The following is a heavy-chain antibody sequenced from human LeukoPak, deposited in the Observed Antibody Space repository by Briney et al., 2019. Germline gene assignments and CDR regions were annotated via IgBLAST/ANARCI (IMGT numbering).Heavy chain of an antibody. V-gene: IGHV1-46*01. CDR3: AREGYSSSWYGGIGKIGDY. Sequence: ASVKVSCKASGSTFTSYYMHWVRQAPGQGLEWMGIINPSGGSTSYAQKFQGRVTMTRDTSTSTVYMELSSLRSEDTAVYYCAREGYSSSWYGGIGKIGDYWGQGTLVTVSS. CDR2: INPSGGST. CDR1: GSTFTSYY. D-gene: IGHD6-13*01. J-gene: IGHJ4*02.